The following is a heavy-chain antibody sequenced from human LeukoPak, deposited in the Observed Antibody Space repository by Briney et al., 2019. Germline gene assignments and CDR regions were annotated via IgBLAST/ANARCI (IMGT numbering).Heavy chain of an antibody. V-gene: IGHV4-59*01. J-gene: IGHJ5*02. CDR1: GGSITSYH. CDR3: VRGPYGSGISNWFDP. Sequence: SETLSLTCSVSGGSITSYHWSWIRQPPGKGLEWIGYISYSGSTDYNPSLKSRVTISVDTSKNQFSLKLSSVTAADTAVYYCVRGPYGSGISNWFDPWGQGTLVIVSS. D-gene: IGHD3-10*01. CDR2: ISYSGST.